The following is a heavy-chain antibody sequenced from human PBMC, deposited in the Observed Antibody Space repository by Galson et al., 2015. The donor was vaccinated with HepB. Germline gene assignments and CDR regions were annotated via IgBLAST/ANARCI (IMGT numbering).Heavy chain of an antibody. CDR2: IIPIFGTA. D-gene: IGHD5-24*01. Sequence: SVKVSCKASGGTFSSYAISWVRQAPGQGLEWMGGIIPIFGTANYAQKFQGRVTITADESTSTAYMELSSLRSEDTAVYYCARVGSGDGGWFELWGQGTLVTVSS. CDR3: ARVGSGDGGWFEL. V-gene: IGHV1-69*13. CDR1: GGTFSSYA. J-gene: IGHJ5*02.